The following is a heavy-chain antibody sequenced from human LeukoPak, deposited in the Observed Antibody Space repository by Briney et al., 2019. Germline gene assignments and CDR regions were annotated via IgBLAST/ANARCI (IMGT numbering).Heavy chain of an antibody. V-gene: IGHV4-34*08. CDR2: INHSGST. Sequence: PGGSLRLSCAASGSTFSTYSMNWVRQAPGKGLEWIGEINHSGSTNYNPSLKSRVTISVDTSKNRFSLKLSSVTAADTAVYYCATSRRGLIRGVIITSAFDIWGQGTMVTVSS. CDR1: GSTFSTYS. J-gene: IGHJ3*02. D-gene: IGHD3-10*01. CDR3: ATSRRGLIRGVIITSAFDI.